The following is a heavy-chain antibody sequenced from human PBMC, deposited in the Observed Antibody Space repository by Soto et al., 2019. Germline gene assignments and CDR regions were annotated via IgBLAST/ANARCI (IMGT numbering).Heavy chain of an antibody. D-gene: IGHD2-8*02. J-gene: IGHJ4*02. CDR3: ARDKITGLFDY. CDR2: INHSGST. V-gene: IGHV4-34*01. CDR1: CVYLNNGY. Sequence: PSETLSLTCIFSCVYLNNGYGTWIRQSPGTGLEWIGEINHSGSTNYNPSLRSRVTISVDTSKNQFSLKLTSVTAADTAVYYCARDKITGLFDYWGQGTLVTVSS.